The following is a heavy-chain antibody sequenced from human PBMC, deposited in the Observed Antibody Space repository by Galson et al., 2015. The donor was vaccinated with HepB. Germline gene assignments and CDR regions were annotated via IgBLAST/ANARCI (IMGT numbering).Heavy chain of an antibody. J-gene: IGHJ4*02. CDR1: GFTFSRYN. CDR2: ISGSSSYI. V-gene: IGHV3-21*01. CDR3: VRDGTYSSSPHGGY. D-gene: IGHD6-6*01. Sequence: LRLSCATSGFTFSRYNMNWVRQAPGKGLEWVSSISGSSSYIYYADSVRGRFTISRDNAKNSVFLQMDRLRADDTAVYYCVRDGTYSSSPHGGYWGQGTLVTVSS.